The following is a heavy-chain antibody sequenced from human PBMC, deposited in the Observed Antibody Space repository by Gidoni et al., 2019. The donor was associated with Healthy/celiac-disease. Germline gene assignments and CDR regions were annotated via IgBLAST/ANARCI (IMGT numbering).Heavy chain of an antibody. V-gene: IGHV3-23*01. D-gene: IGHD3-3*01. CDR2: ISGSGGST. CDR3: ANSDLDFWKVYFDY. Sequence: EVQLLESGGGLVQPGGSLRLSGAASGVPFSSYAMSWVRQAPGKGLEWVSAISGSGGSTYYADSVKGRFTISRDNSKNTLYLQMNSLRAEDTAVYYCANSDLDFWKVYFDYWGQGTLVTVSS. CDR1: GVPFSSYA. J-gene: IGHJ4*02.